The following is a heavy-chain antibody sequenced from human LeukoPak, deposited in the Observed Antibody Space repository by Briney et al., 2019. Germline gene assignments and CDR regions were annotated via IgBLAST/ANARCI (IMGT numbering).Heavy chain of an antibody. Sequence: PSETLSLTCTVSGGSISSYYWSWIRQPPGKGLEWIGYIYYSGSTNYNPSLKSRVTISVDTSKNQFSLKLSSVTAADTAVYYCARLRASSGSHFDPWGQGTLVTVSS. CDR3: ARLRASSGSHFDP. J-gene: IGHJ5*02. CDR1: GGSISSYY. CDR2: IYYSGST. V-gene: IGHV4-59*08. D-gene: IGHD3-22*01.